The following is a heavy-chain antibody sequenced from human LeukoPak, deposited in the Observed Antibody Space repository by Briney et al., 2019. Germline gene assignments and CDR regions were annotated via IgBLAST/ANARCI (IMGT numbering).Heavy chain of an antibody. D-gene: IGHD3-10*01. CDR2: ISSSSSYI. J-gene: IGHJ4*02. CDR3: ARDPVLLWFGAFDY. V-gene: IGHV3-21*01. Sequence: GGSLRLSCAASGFTFSSYSMNWVRQAPGKGLEWVSSISSSSSYIYYADSVKGRITISRDNAKNSLYLQMNSLRAEDTAVYYCARDPVLLWFGAFDYWGQGTLVTVSS. CDR1: GFTFSSYS.